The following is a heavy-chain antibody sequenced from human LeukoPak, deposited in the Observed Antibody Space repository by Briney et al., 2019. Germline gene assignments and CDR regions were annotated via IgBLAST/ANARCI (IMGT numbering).Heavy chain of an antibody. Sequence: GGSLRLSCAASGFKFRDHYMSWIRQAPGKGLEWISYITMSGSVIQYSSSVKGRFTTSRDNARNSLYLQMNSLRADDTAVYYCARGGWSRGWFDPWGQGTLVTVSS. D-gene: IGHD6-19*01. V-gene: IGHV3-11*01. J-gene: IGHJ5*02. CDR3: ARGGWSRGWFDP. CDR2: ITMSGSVI. CDR1: GFKFRDHY.